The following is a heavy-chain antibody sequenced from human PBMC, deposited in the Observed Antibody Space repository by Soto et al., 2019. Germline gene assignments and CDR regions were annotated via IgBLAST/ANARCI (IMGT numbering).Heavy chain of an antibody. CDR2: IKQDGSEK. D-gene: IGHD6-13*01. J-gene: IGHJ6*03. CDR3: ARDLEYSTSWYYYYYYYMDV. V-gene: IGHV3-7*03. CDR1: GFTFSSYW. Sequence: GGSLRLSCAASGFTFSSYWMSWVRQAPGKGLEWVANIKQDGSEKYYVDSVKGRFTISRDNAKNSLYLQMNSLRAEDTAVYYCARDLEYSTSWYYYYYYYMDVWGKGTMVTVSS.